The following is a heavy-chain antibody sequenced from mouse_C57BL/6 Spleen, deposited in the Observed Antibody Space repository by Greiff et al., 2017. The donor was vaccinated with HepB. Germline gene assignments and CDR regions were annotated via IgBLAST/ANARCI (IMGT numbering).Heavy chain of an antibody. V-gene: IGHV1-4*01. CDR2: INPSSGYT. D-gene: IGHD1-1*01. CDR3: ARPITTVVATDAMDY. J-gene: IGHJ4*01. Sequence: VQLQQSGAELARPGASVKMSCKASGYTFTSYTMHWVKQRPGQGLEWIGYINPSSGYTKYNQKFKDKATLTADKSSSTAYMQLRSLTSEDSAVYYCARPITTVVATDAMDYWGQGTSVTVSS. CDR1: GYTFTSYT.